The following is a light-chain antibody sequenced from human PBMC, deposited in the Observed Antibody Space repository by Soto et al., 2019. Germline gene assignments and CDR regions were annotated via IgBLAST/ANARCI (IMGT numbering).Light chain of an antibody. CDR3: QQSYSTPQT. V-gene: IGKV1-39*01. CDR1: QSISSY. Sequence: DIQMTQSPSSLSASLGDRVTITCRASQSISSYLNWYQQKPGKAPQLLIYAASSLQSGVPSRFSGSGSGTDFTLTISSLQPEDFATYYCQQSYSTPQTFGQGTKVDIK. CDR2: AAS. J-gene: IGKJ1*01.